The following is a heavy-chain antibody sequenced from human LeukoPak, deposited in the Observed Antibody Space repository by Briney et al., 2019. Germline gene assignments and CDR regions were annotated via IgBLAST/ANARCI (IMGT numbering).Heavy chain of an antibody. Sequence: SETLSLTCTVSGGSISSYYWSWIRQPAGKGLEWIGRIYTSGSTNYNPSLKSRVTMSVDTSKNQFSLKLSSVTAADTAVYYSARASLNYDSSGYYYPPAFDYWGQGTLVTVSS. CDR3: ARASLNYDSSGYYYPPAFDY. CDR1: GGSISSYY. V-gene: IGHV4-4*07. D-gene: IGHD3-22*01. J-gene: IGHJ4*02. CDR2: IYTSGST.